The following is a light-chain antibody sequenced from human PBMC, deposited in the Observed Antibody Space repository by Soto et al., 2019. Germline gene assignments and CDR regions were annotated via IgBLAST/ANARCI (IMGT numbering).Light chain of an antibody. J-gene: IGKJ2*01. CDR2: GAS. Sequence: EIVLTQSPGTLSLSPGERATLSCRASQSVSCNYLAWYQQKPGQAPRLLIYGASSRASGIPDRFSGSGSGTDFTLTISRLEPEDFAVYYCQQYGSSPDTFGQGTKLEIK. CDR1: QSVSCNY. CDR3: QQYGSSPDT. V-gene: IGKV3-20*01.